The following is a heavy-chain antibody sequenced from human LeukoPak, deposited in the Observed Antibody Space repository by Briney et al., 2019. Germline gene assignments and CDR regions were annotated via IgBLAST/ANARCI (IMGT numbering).Heavy chain of an antibody. Sequence: GPSVSVSCTASGYTFTGYYMHWVRQAPGQGLEWMGWMHPNSGGTNYAQKFQGRVTMTRDTSISTADMELSRLRSDDTAVYSCARDGRWYRLDYWGQGTLVTVSS. J-gene: IGHJ4*02. CDR1: GYTFTGYY. CDR2: MHPNSGGT. D-gene: IGHD2-15*01. CDR3: ARDGRWYRLDY. V-gene: IGHV1-2*02.